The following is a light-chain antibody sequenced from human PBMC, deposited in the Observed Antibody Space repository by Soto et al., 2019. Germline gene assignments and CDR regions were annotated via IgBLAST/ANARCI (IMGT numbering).Light chain of an antibody. CDR1: YSDVGLYDY. CDR2: DVT. CDR3: CSYAGTYTYV. V-gene: IGLV2-11*01. Sequence: QSALTQPRSVSGSPGQSVTISCTGTYSDVGLYDYLSWYQRHPGKAPKLIISDVTKRPSGVPDRFSGSKSGNTASLTISGLQAEDEADYYCCSYAGTYTYVFGSGTKLTVL. J-gene: IGLJ1*01.